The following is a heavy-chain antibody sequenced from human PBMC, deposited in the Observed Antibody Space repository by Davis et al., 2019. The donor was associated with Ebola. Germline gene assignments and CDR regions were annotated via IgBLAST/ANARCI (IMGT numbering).Heavy chain of an antibody. CDR3: ARRATPMTTRYYGMDV. V-gene: IGHV4-39*01. Sequence: MPSETLSLTCTVSGGSISNSSYYWVWIRQPPGKGLEWVGNIYYSGSTYNNPSLKSRVTISVDTSKNQFSLRLSSVTAADTAVYYCARRATPMTTRYYGMDVWGKGTTVTVSS. CDR2: IYYSGST. CDR1: GGSISNSSYY. D-gene: IGHD4-11*01. J-gene: IGHJ6*04.